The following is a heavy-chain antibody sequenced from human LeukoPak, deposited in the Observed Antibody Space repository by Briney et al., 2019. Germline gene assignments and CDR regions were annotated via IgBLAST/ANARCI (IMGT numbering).Heavy chain of an antibody. CDR1: GFTFSSYA. Sequence: PGGSLRLSCAASGFTFSSYAMSWVRQAPGKGLEWVSAISGSGGSTYYADSVKGRFTISRDNSKNTLYLQMNSLRAEDTAVYSCAIIAYSSSWYDAFDIWGQGTMVTVSS. CDR2: ISGSGGST. CDR3: AIIAYSSSWYDAFDI. D-gene: IGHD6-13*01. J-gene: IGHJ3*02. V-gene: IGHV3-23*01.